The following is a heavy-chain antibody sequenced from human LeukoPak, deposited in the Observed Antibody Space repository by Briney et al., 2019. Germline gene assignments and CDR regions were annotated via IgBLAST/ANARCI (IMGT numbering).Heavy chain of an antibody. CDR3: ARLCPLGGRGYYYYGMDV. V-gene: IGHV3-11*04. J-gene: IGHJ6*02. CDR2: ISKNASDI. Sequence: GGSLRLSCAASGFTLSDYYMSWIRHAPGKGLEWVSYISKNASDIYYGDSVKGRFTISRDNAKNTLYLQMNSLRAEETAVYYCARLCPLGGRGYYYYGMDVWGQGTTVTVSS. CDR1: GFTLSDYY. D-gene: IGHD3-16*01.